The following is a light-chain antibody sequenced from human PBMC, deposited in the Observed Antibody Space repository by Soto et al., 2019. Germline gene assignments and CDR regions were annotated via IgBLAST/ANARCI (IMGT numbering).Light chain of an antibody. J-gene: IGLJ3*02. V-gene: IGLV1-40*01. CDR1: SSNIGAGYD. CDR2: VNS. CDR3: QSYDSSLSSSV. Sequence: QSVLTQPPSVSGAPGQRVTISCTGSSSNIGAGYDVHWYQQLPGTAPKLLIYVNSNRPSGVPDRFSGSKSGTSASLAITGLQAEDEADYYCQSYDSSLSSSVFGGGT.